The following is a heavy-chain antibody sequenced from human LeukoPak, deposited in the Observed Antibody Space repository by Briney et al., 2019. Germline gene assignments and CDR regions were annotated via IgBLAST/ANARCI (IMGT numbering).Heavy chain of an antibody. CDR2: INHSGST. CDR1: GGSFSGYY. Sequence: SETLSLTCAVYGGSFSGYYWSWIRQPPGKGLEWIGEINHSGSTNYNPSLKSRVTISVDTSKNQFSLKLSSVTAADTAVYYCARSIRYCSSTSCYAGRIFDYWGRGTLVTVSS. D-gene: IGHD2-2*01. V-gene: IGHV4-34*01. J-gene: IGHJ4*02. CDR3: ARSIRYCSSTSCYAGRIFDY.